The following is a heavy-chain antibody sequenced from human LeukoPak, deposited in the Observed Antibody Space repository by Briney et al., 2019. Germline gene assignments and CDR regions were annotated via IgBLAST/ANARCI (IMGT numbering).Heavy chain of an antibody. D-gene: IGHD4-17*01. V-gene: IGHV4-59*12. CDR2: IHYTGST. Sequence: SETLSLTCTVSGGSINSYYWSWIRQPPGKGLECIGYIHYTGSTNYNPSLKSRVTISVDTSKNQFSLRLSSVTAADTAVYYCARGVDGDYHDAFDIWGQGTMVTVSS. CDR1: GGSINSYY. CDR3: ARGVDGDYHDAFDI. J-gene: IGHJ3*02.